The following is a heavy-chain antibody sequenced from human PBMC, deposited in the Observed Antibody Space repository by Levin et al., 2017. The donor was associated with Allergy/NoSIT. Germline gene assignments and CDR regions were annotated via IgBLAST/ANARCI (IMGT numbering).Heavy chain of an antibody. Sequence: PGGSLRLSCAASGFMFTDYALHWVRQAPGKGLEWVSSITSDAKNIYYADSVRGRLTISRDNSKNTLYLQMNSLRAEDTAVYYCVQPHCTRITCHWNDAFHIWGQGTMVIVSS. CDR1: GFMFTDYA. J-gene: IGHJ3*02. D-gene: IGHD2-8*01. V-gene: IGHV3-30*04. CDR3: VQPHCTRITCHWNDAFHI. CDR2: ITSDAKNI.